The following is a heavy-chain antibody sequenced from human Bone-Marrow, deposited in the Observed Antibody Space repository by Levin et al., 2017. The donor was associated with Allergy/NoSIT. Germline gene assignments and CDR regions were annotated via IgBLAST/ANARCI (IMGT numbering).Heavy chain of an antibody. D-gene: IGHD3-10*01. V-gene: IGHV4-34*01. CDR2: INHRGTT. CDR1: GGSFSTHY. CDR3: ARGRVTPAGGMRSGSGSPKKYYYVDV. J-gene: IGHJ6*03. Sequence: SETLSLTCAVHGGSFSTHYWSWIRQAPGKGLEWIGEINHRGTTNYNPSLKSRVTISLDTSNNQFSLTLRSVTAADSAVFYCARGRVTPAGGMRSGSGSPKKYYYVDVWGEGTTVTVSS.